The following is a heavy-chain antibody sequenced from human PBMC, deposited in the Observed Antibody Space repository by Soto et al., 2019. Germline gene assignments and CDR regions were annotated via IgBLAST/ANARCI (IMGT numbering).Heavy chain of an antibody. CDR2: MYPDDSDI. D-gene: IGHD3-22*01. Sequence: EESLKISCKASGYRFYFYWIGWVRQMPGKGLEWMAIMYPDDSDIRYSPSFEAHVTISADKSTSTAFLQWSSLKASDTAMYYCATAYVYDFENSNYYRDAFDIWGQGTLVTVSS. J-gene: IGHJ3*02. CDR1: GYRFYFYW. V-gene: IGHV5-51*01. CDR3: ATAYVYDFENSNYYRDAFDI.